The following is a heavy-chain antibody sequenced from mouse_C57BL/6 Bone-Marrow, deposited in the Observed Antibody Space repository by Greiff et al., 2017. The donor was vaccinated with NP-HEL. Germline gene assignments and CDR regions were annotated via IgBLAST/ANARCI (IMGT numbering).Heavy chain of an antibody. Sequence: EVKLVESGGGLVKPGGSLKLSCAASGFTFSSYAMSWVRQTPEKRLEWVATISDGGSYTYYPDNVKGRFPISRDNAKNNLYLQMSHLKSEDTAMYYCARDPHYYGSSYYYAMDYWGQGTSVTVSS. J-gene: IGHJ4*01. CDR3: ARDPHYYGSSYYYAMDY. D-gene: IGHD1-1*01. CDR2: ISDGGSYT. V-gene: IGHV5-4*01. CDR1: GFTFSSYA.